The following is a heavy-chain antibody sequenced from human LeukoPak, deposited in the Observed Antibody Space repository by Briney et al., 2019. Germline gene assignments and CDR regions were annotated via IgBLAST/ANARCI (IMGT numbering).Heavy chain of an antibody. CDR3: ATVSRKWELHSYYYGMDV. Sequence: ASVKVSCKVSGYTLTELSMHWVRQAPGKGLEWMGGFDPEDGETIYAQKFQGRVTMTEDTSTDTAYMELSSLRPEDTAVYYCATVSRKWELHSYYYGMDVWGQGTTVTVSS. D-gene: IGHD1-26*01. CDR2: FDPEDGET. V-gene: IGHV1-24*01. CDR1: GYTLTELS. J-gene: IGHJ6*02.